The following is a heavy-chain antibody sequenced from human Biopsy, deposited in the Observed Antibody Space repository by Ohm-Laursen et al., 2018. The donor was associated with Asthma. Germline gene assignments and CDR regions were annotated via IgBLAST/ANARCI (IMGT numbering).Heavy chain of an antibody. CDR2: FNPGNGNA. CDR1: GYSFATNA. Sequence: ASVKVSCNASGYSFATNAMHWVRQAPGQRPEWMGWFNPGNGNAKVSEKFQGRVSITRDTSASTAYMELRSLRSEDTATYYCARTYYDFLTGQVKDVFGVWGQGTMVTVSS. D-gene: IGHD3-9*01. V-gene: IGHV1-3*01. CDR3: ARTYYDFLTGQVKDVFGV. J-gene: IGHJ3*01.